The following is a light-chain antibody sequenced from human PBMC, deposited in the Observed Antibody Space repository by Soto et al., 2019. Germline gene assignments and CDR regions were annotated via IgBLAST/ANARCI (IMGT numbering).Light chain of an antibody. CDR3: MQALQTSFT. CDR1: QSLLHSNGYNY. Sequence: DIVLTQSPLSLPVTPGEPASISCKSSQSLLHSNGYNYLDWYLQKPGQPPQLLIFLGSNRASGVPDRFSGSGSGTDFTLKISRVEAEDVGVYYCMQALQTSFTFGPGTKVDIK. J-gene: IGKJ3*01. CDR2: LGS. V-gene: IGKV2-28*01.